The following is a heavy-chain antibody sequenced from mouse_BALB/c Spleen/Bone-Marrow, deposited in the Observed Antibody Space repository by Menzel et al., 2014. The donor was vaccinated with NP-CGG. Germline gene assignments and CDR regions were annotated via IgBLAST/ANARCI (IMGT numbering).Heavy chain of an antibody. CDR1: GYSITSGYS. Sequence: ESGPGLVKPSQSLSLTRSVTGYSITSGYSWHLIRQFPGNKREWMGYISYDGSNNYNPSLKNRISITRDTYKNQFFLKLNSVTTEDTATYYCTKGSYWGQGTLVTVSA. V-gene: IGHV3-6*02. CDR3: TKGSY. J-gene: IGHJ3*01. CDR2: ISYDGSN.